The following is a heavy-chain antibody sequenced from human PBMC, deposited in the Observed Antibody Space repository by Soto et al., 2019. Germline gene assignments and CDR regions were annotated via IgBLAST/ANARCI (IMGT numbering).Heavy chain of an antibody. CDR1: GGSISSYY. CDR2: IYYSGST. CDR3: ARHSGVVVIPYLDY. J-gene: IGHJ4*02. D-gene: IGHD3-22*01. Sequence: PSETLSLTCTVSGGSISSYYWGWIRQPPGKGLEWIGSIYYSGSTYYNPSLKSRVTISVDTSKNQFSLKLSSVAAADTAVYYCARHSGVVVIPYLDYWGQGTLVTVSS. V-gene: IGHV4-39*01.